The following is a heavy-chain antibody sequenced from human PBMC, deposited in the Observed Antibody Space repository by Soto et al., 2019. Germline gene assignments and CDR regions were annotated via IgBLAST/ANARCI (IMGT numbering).Heavy chain of an antibody. D-gene: IGHD3-22*01. CDR3: ARDQYYYDSSGYPPYYYYYGMDV. J-gene: IGHJ6*02. V-gene: IGHV4-59*01. CDR1: GGSISSYY. Sequence: SETLSLTCTVSGGSISSYYWSWIRQPPGKGLEWIGYIYYSGSTNYNPSLKSRVTISVDTSKNQFSLKLSSVTAADTAVYYCARDQYYYDSSGYPPYYYYYGMDVWGQGTTVTVSS. CDR2: IYYSGST.